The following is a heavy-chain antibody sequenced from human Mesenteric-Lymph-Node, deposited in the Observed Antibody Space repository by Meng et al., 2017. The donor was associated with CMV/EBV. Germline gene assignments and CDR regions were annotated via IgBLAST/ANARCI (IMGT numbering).Heavy chain of an antibody. D-gene: IGHD6-6*01. Sequence: GESLKISCAASGFTFRSYSMNWVRQAPGKGLEWVSYISSSTTTIYYADSAKGRFTISRDNAKNSLYLQMNSLRTEDTAVYYCARDGRSIAARPGEPDYWGQGTLVTVSS. CDR3: ARDGRSIAARPGEPDY. CDR1: GFTFRSYS. CDR2: ISSSTTTI. J-gene: IGHJ4*02. V-gene: IGHV3-48*04.